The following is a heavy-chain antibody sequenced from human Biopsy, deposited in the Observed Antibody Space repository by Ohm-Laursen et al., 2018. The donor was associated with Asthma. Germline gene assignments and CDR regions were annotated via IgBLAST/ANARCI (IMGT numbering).Heavy chain of an antibody. J-gene: IGHJ4*02. CDR1: GGTFNTYV. CDR3: ARKAGSCISRTCYSLDF. Sequence: SSVKVSCKPLGGTFNTYVIGWVRQAPGQGLEWIGGINSVFGTTTYPQKFQDRVTITADDSTSTVYMELSSLRSEDTAVYYCARKAGSCISRTCYSLDFWGRGTLVTVSS. V-gene: IGHV1-69*01. D-gene: IGHD2-2*01. CDR2: INSVFGTT.